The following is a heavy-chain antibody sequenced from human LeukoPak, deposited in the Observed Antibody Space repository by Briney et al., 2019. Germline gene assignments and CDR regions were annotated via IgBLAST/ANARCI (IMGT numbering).Heavy chain of an antibody. CDR3: ARVDSGYDFYYYYYMDV. CDR2: FYHGGST. D-gene: IGHD5-12*01. V-gene: IGHV4-38-2*02. CDR1: GYSLSTGYY. Sequence: SETLSLTCTVSGYSLSTGYYWDWIRQPPGKGLEWIGTFYHGGSTYYNPSLKSRVTISVDTSKNQFSLKLSSVTAADTAVYYCARVDSGYDFYYYYYMDVWGKGTTVTISS. J-gene: IGHJ6*03.